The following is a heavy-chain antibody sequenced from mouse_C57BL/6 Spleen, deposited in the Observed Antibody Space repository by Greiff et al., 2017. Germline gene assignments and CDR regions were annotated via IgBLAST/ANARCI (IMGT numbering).Heavy chain of an antibody. D-gene: IGHD4-1*02. Sequence: QVTLKVSGAELVRPGASVKLSCKASGYTFTDYSINWVKQRPGQGLEWIARISPGSGNTYYNEKFKGKATLTAEKSSSTAYMQLSILTSEDSAVYFCASQLGRRAMDYWGQGTSVTVSS. CDR2: ISPGSGNT. CDR1: GYTFTDYS. V-gene: IGHV1-76*01. J-gene: IGHJ4*01. CDR3: ASQLGRRAMDY.